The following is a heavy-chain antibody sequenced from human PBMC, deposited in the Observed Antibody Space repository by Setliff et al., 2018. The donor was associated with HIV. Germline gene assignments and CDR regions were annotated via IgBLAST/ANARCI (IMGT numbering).Heavy chain of an antibody. V-gene: IGHV4-59*12. J-gene: IGHJ6*03. CDR2: IYNSGST. Sequence: SETLSLTCTVSGGSIRSDYWNWIRQPPGKGLEWIGYIYNSGSTTYNPSLKSRVTISVDTSKNQFTLRLSSVTAADTAVYYCARVGSYYDILTGYYHPPTYYYYYYMDVWGKGTTVTVSS. D-gene: IGHD3-9*01. CDR3: ARVGSYYDILTGYYHPPTYYYYYYMDV. CDR1: GGSIRSDY.